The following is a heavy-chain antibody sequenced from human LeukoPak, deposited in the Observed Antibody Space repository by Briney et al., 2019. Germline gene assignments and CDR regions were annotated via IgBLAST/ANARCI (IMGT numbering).Heavy chain of an antibody. J-gene: IGHJ4*02. CDR3: AKGNNSFSFNFDY. V-gene: IGHV3-43*02. Sequence: GGSLRLSCAASGFTFRDFSMHWVRQAPGKGLEWVSLISGDGGATHYADSVKGRFTISRDNSKNSLYLQMGSLRVEDTAFYYCAKGNNSFSFNFDYWGQGTLVTVSS. CDR2: ISGDGGAT. CDR1: GFTFRDFS. D-gene: IGHD2/OR15-2a*01.